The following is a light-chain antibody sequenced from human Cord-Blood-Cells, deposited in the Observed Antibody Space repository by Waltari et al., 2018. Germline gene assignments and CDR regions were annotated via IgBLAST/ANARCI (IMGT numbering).Light chain of an antibody. CDR3: SSYTSSSTPVV. CDR1: SSDVGVYNY. Sequence: QSALTQPASVSGSPGQSITISCTGTSSDVGVYNYVSWYQQHPGKAPKLMIYEVNNRPSGVSNRVSGAKSGNTASLTISGLQAEDEADYYCSSYTSSSTPVVFGGGTKLTVL. V-gene: IGLV2-14*01. J-gene: IGLJ2*01. CDR2: EVN.